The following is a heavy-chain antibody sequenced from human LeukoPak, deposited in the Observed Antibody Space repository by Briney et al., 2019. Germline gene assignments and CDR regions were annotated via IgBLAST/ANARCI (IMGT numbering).Heavy chain of an antibody. CDR2: INHSGRT. CDR1: GGSFSGYY. Sequence: PSETLSLTCAVYGGSFSGYYWSWIRQPPGKGLEWIGEINHSGRTNYNPSLKSRATISADTSKNKFSLKLSSVTAADTAVYYCARGRTYYDFWSGYPYFDYWGQGTLVTVSS. J-gene: IGHJ4*02. CDR3: ARGRTYYDFWSGYPYFDY. D-gene: IGHD3-3*01. V-gene: IGHV4-34*01.